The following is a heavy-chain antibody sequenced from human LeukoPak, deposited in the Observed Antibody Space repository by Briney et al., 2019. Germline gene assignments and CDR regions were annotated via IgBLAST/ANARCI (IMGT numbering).Heavy chain of an antibody. CDR3: ARRVQYYFDY. J-gene: IGHJ4*02. Sequence: GGSLRLSCAASGFTFSSSGMHWVRQAPGKGLEWVAVISYDGSNKYYADSVKGRFTISRDNSKNSLYLQMNSLRAEDTALYYCARRVQYYFDYWGQGTLVTVSS. CDR1: GFTFSSSG. CDR2: ISYDGSNK. V-gene: IGHV3-30*03.